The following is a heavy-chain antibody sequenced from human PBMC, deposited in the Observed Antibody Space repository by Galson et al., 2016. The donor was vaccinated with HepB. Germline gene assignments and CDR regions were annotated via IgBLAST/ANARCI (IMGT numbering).Heavy chain of an antibody. V-gene: IGHV3-9*01. CDR3: VRDREYRCSSRSCDWEFDY. D-gene: IGHD2-2*01. Sequence: SLRLSCAASGISFDDYGLDWVRQAPGKGLEWVSGITWNSGSVGHADSVKGRFAISRDNAKNSLYLQMNSLRAEDTAFYYCVRDREYRCSSRSCDWEFDYWGQGTLVTVSS. CDR2: ITWNSGSV. J-gene: IGHJ4*02. CDR1: GISFDDYG.